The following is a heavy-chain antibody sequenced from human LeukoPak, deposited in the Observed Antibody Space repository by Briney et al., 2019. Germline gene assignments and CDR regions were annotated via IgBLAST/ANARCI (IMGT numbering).Heavy chain of an antibody. J-gene: IGHJ4*02. CDR3: ARDRTAMVTAPFDY. Sequence: SETLSLTCAVSGGSISSGYYWGWIRQPPGKGLEWIGSIYHSGSTYYNPSLKSRVTISVDTSKNQFSLKLSSVTAADTAVYYCARDRTAMVTAPFDYWGQGTLVTVSS. V-gene: IGHV4-38-2*02. D-gene: IGHD5-18*01. CDR2: IYHSGST. CDR1: GGSISSGYY.